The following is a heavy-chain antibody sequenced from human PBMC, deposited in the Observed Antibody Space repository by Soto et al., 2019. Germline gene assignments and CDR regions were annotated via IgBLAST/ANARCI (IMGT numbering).Heavy chain of an antibody. CDR1: GYTFTSYG. CDR2: ISAYNGNT. J-gene: IGHJ4*02. Sequence: ASVKVSCKASGYTFTSYGISWVRQAPGQGLEWMGWISAYNGNTNYAQKLQGRVTMTTDTSTSTAYVELRSLRSDDTAVYYCASPGPYSSSWGPDYWGQGTLVTVSS. D-gene: IGHD6-13*01. V-gene: IGHV1-18*01. CDR3: ASPGPYSSSWGPDY.